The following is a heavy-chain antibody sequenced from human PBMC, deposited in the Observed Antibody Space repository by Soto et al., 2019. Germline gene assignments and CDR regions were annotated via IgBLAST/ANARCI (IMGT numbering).Heavy chain of an antibody. CDR2: LYWDDDK. D-gene: IGHD4-17*01. J-gene: IGHJ3*02. CDR1: GFSLSTSAVS. Sequence: QITLKESGPTLVKPTQTLTLTCTFSGFSLSTSAVSVGWIRQPPGKALEWLALLYWDDDKRYSPSLKSRLTIPVDTYNNQVVLTMNIMLPVDTATYYCAYFKTTLTIHAFDIWVRGTIV. CDR3: AYFKTTLTIHAFDI. V-gene: IGHV2-5*02.